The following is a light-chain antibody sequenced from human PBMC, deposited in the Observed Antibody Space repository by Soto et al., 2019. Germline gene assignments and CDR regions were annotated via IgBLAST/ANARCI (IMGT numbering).Light chain of an antibody. Sequence: EIVMTQSPATLSVSPGERATLSCRASQSVSNNLAWYQKKPGQAPRLLIYGASTRATGIPARFSGSGSGTEFTLTISSLQSEDFAFYYCQQYNNWWTFGHGTRVDIQ. CDR3: QQYNNWWT. CDR1: QSVSNN. CDR2: GAS. V-gene: IGKV3-15*01. J-gene: IGKJ1*01.